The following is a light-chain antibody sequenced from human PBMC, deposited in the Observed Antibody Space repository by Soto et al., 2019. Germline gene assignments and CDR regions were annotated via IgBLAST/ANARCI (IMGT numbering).Light chain of an antibody. Sequence: IVMTQSPATLSVSPGESATLSRRASQNIYYNVAWYQHRPGQAPRLLIYRASTRATGVPARFSGSGSGTEFTLTISSLQSEDFTVYSCLQYHNLWAFGQGTKVEI. J-gene: IGKJ1*01. CDR1: QNIYYN. CDR2: RAS. CDR3: LQYHNLWA. V-gene: IGKV3-15*01.